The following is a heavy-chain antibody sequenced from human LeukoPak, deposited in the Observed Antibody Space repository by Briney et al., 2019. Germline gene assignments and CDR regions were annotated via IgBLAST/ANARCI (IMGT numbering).Heavy chain of an antibody. V-gene: IGHV1-2*02. Sequence: ASVKVSCKASGYTSTGYYMHWVRQAPGQGLEWMGWINPNSGGANYAQKFQGRVTMTRDTSISTAYMELSRLRSDDTAVYYCARDFGDYGGFDYWGQGTLVTVSS. CDR1: GYTSTGYY. D-gene: IGHD4-17*01. J-gene: IGHJ4*02. CDR2: INPNSGGA. CDR3: ARDFGDYGGFDY.